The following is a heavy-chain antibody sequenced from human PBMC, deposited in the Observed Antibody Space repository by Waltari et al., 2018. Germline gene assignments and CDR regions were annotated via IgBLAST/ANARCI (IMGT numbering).Heavy chain of an antibody. Sequence: EVQLVESGGGLVKPGGSLRLSCAASGFTFSSYSMNWVRQAPGRGLEWVSSISSSSSYIYYADSVKGRFTISRDNAKNSLYLQMNSLRAEDTAVYYCARVSPPRGMDVWGKGTTVTISS. D-gene: IGHD3-10*01. CDR1: GFTFSSYS. J-gene: IGHJ6*03. CDR2: ISSSSSYI. V-gene: IGHV3-21*01. CDR3: ARVSPPRGMDV.